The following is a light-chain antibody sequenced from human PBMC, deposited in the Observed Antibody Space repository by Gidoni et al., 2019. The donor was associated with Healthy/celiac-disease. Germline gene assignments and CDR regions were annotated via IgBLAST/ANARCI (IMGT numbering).Light chain of an antibody. V-gene: IGLV9-49*01. J-gene: IGLJ3*02. Sequence: QPVLTQPPSASASLAASVTPPFPLRSGYSNDKGDWYPQRPGKGPRFVMRVGTGGIVGSKGDGIPDRFSVLGSGLNRYLTIKNIQEEDESDYHCGADHGSGSNFVWVFGGGTKLTVL. CDR1: SGYSNDK. CDR3: GADHGSGSNFVWV. CDR2: VGTGGIVG.